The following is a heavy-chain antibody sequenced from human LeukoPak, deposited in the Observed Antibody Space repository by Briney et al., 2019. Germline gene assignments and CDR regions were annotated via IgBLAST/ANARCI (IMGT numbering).Heavy chain of an antibody. Sequence: PGGSLRLSCAASGFTFSSYGMHWVRQAPGKGLEWVAFIRYDGSNKYYADSVKGRFTISRDNSKNTLYLQMNSLRAEDTAVYYCANKGGDILTGYYSDYFDYWGQGTLVTVSS. CDR2: IRYDGSNK. J-gene: IGHJ4*02. V-gene: IGHV3-30*02. CDR3: ANKGGDILTGYYSDYFDY. D-gene: IGHD3-9*01. CDR1: GFTFSSYG.